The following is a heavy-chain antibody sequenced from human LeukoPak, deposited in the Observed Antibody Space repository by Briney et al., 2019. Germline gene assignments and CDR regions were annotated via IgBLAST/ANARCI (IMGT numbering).Heavy chain of an antibody. CDR1: GYTFTAYW. V-gene: IGHV5-51*01. CDR2: IHPGDSGT. J-gene: IGHJ3*02. Sequence: AESLRISCEGSGYTFTAYWIGWGRQLPGKGLEWVGIIHPGDSGTRYSPSFQGQVTISADKSITTAYLQWSSLNASDTAMYYCGRHQHSGSYGAFDIWGQGKMVTVSS. CDR3: GRHQHSGSYGAFDI. D-gene: IGHD1-26*01.